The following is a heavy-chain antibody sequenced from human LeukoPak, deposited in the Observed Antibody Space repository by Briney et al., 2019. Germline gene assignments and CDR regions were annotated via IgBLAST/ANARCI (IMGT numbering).Heavy chain of an antibody. J-gene: IGHJ4*02. D-gene: IGHD2-8*01. Sequence: GGSLRLSCAASGFTFSSYSMNWVRQAPGKGLEWVSYISSSSSTICYADSVKGRFTISRDNAKNSLYLQMNSLRAEDTAVYYCARVRCTNGVCYLDYWGQGTLVTVSS. CDR2: ISSSSSTI. V-gene: IGHV3-48*01. CDR3: ARVRCTNGVCYLDY. CDR1: GFTFSSYS.